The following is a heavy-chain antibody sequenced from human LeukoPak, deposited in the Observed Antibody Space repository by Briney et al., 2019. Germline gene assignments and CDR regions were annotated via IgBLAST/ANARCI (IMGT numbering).Heavy chain of an antibody. D-gene: IGHD6-13*01. CDR3: ARGVGYSSSWYYYCYMDV. CDR1: GGSISSGSYY. J-gene: IGHJ6*03. Sequence: SETLSLTCTVSGGSISSGSYYWSWLRQPAGKGLEWIGRIYTSGSTNYNPSLKSRVTMSVDTSKNQFSLKLSSVTAADTAVYYCARGVGYSSSWYYYCYMDVWGKGTTVTVSS. CDR2: IYTSGST. V-gene: IGHV4-61*02.